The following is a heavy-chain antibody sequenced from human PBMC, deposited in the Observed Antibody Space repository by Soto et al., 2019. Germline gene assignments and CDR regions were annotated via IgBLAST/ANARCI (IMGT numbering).Heavy chain of an antibody. J-gene: IGHJ6*02. V-gene: IGHV3-49*04. CDR2: IRSKAYGGTT. CDR3: TSEPYYDFSSGDYYYYGMDV. D-gene: IGHD3-3*01. Sequence: PGGSLRLSCTASGFTFGDYAMSWVRQAPGKGLEWVGFIRSKAYGGTTEYAASVKGRFTISRDDSKSIAYLQMNSLKTEDTAVYYCTSEPYYDFSSGDYYYYGMDVWGQGTTVTVSS. CDR1: GFTFGDYA.